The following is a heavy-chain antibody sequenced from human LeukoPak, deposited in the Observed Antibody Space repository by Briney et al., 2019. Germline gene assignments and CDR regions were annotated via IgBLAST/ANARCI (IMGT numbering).Heavy chain of an antibody. CDR2: INPNSGGT. CDR3: ARLSPPGRSSVKGKHYFEY. CDR1: GYTFTGYY. J-gene: IGHJ4*02. Sequence: GASVKVSCKASGYTFTGYYMHWVRQAPGQGLEWMGWINPNSGGTNYAQKFQGRVTMTRDTSISTAYMELSRLRSDDTAVYFCARLSPPGRSSVKGKHYFEYWGQGALVTVSS. D-gene: IGHD6-6*01. V-gene: IGHV1-2*02.